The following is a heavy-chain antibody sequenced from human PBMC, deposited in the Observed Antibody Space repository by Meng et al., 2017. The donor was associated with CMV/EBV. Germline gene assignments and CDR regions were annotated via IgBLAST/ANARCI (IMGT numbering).Heavy chain of an antibody. CDR1: GFTFNNYS. Sequence: GGSLRLSCAASGFTFNNYSFHWVRQAPGKGLEWVSFINSASRSSTTSSNFIHYGDSVKGRFTISRDNAKNSVYLQMNSLRVDDTAVYYCARDDELQYGIDVWGQGTTVTVSS. D-gene: IGHD1-26*01. V-gene: IGHV3-21*01. J-gene: IGHJ6*02. CDR3: ARDDELQYGIDV. CDR2: INSASRSSTTSSNFI.